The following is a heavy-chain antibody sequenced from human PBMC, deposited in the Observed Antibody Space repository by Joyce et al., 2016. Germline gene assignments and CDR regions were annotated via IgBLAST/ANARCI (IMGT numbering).Heavy chain of an antibody. V-gene: IGHV3-48*02. J-gene: IGHJ2*01. D-gene: IGHD2-15*01. CDR3: TRQYCSGGNCFWYFDL. Sequence: EEQLVESGGNLVEPGGSLRISCEDSGFPFENYTMGWVRQPPGTRLEWVAYLRRISATIYFADSLRDRFSISRDNDKKSLYLYMHSLRDEDTALYCCTRQYCSGGNCFWYFDLWGRGTRVTVSS. CDR1: GFPFENYT. CDR2: LRRISATI.